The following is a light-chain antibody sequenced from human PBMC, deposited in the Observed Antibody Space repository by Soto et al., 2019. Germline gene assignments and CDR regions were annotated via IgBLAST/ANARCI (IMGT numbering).Light chain of an antibody. V-gene: IGKV3-15*01. CDR3: QQYNNRPT. Sequence: EIMMTQSPVTLSVSPGERATLSCRASQSVSSNLAWYQQKPGQAPRLLIYGASTRATGIPARFSGGGSGTEFTLTISSLQSEDFAIYYRQQYNNRPTFGQGTKLEIK. CDR2: GAS. J-gene: IGKJ2*01. CDR1: QSVSSN.